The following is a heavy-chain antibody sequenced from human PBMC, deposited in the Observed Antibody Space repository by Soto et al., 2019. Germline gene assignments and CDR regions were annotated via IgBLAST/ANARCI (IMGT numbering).Heavy chain of an antibody. Sequence: PSETLSLTCAFYCGSFSGYYWSWIRQPPGKGLEWIGEINHSGSTNYNPSLKSRVTISVDTSKNQSSLKLSSVTAADTAVYYCARGRDFWSGYYLDYWGQGTLVTVSS. D-gene: IGHD3-3*01. J-gene: IGHJ4*02. CDR2: INHSGST. V-gene: IGHV4-34*01. CDR3: ARGRDFWSGYYLDY. CDR1: CGSFSGYY.